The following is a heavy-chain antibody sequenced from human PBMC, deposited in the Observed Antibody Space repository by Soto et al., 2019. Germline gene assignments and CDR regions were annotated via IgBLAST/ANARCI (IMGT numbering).Heavy chain of an antibody. J-gene: IGHJ4*02. CDR2: IAYDGSNR. D-gene: IGHD2-8*02. Sequence: QVQLVESGGGVVQPGRSLRLSCAASGFTFNIDGMHWVRQAPGKGLEWVSVIAYDGSNRYYADSVKGRFTISRDNSKNKLYLQMNSLRPEDTAVYYCAKDGGTGKYYDYWGQGTLVTVSS. V-gene: IGHV3-30*18. CDR1: GFTFNIDG. CDR3: AKDGGTGKYYDY.